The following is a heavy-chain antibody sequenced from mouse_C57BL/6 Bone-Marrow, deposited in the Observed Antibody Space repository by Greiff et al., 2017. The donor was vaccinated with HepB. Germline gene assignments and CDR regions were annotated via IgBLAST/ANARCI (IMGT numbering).Heavy chain of an antibody. CDR1: GYTFTDYN. V-gene: IGHV1-18*01. J-gene: IGHJ3*01. CDR2: INPNNGGT. D-gene: IGHD2-5*01. Sequence: EVQLQESGPELVKPGASVKIPCKASGYTFTDYNMDWVKQSHGKSLEWIGDINPNNGGTIYNQKFKGKATLTVAKSSSTAYMGLRSLTSEDTAVYYCARSYSNYLAWFAYWGQGTLVTVSA. CDR3: ARSYSNYLAWFAY.